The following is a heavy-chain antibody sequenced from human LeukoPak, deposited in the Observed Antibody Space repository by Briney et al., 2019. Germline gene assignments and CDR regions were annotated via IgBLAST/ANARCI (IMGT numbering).Heavy chain of an antibody. J-gene: IGHJ6*03. CDR1: GYTFTSYG. CDR2: ISAYNGNT. D-gene: IGHD5-24*01. V-gene: IGHV1-18*01. Sequence: GASVKVSCKASGYTFTSYGISWVRQAPGQGLEWMGGISAYNGNTNYAQKLQGRVTMTTDTSTSTAYMELRSLRSDDTAVYYCARVGDGYNNNYYYYYMDVWGKGTTVTVSS. CDR3: ARVGDGYNNNYYYYYMDV.